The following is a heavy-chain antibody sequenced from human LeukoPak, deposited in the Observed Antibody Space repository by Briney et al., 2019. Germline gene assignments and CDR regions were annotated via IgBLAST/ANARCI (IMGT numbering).Heavy chain of an antibody. Sequence: GGSLRLSCTASGFAFSDYYMTYIRQTPGKGLEWLSYISSTGASMYYADSVKGRFTISRDNGKNSLSLQMNSLRAEDTAVYYCARVLSSGYSPFDYWGQGILVTVSS. J-gene: IGHJ4*02. CDR2: ISSTGASM. D-gene: IGHD3-22*01. V-gene: IGHV3-11*01. CDR1: GFAFSDYY. CDR3: ARVLSSGYSPFDY.